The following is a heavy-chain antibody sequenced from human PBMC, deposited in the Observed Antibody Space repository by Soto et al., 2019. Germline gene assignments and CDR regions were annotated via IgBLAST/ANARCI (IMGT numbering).Heavy chain of an antibody. CDR3: AKGRSYYYYYGVDV. J-gene: IGHJ6*02. CDR1: GFTLSNYV. Sequence: LRLSCAASGFTLSNYVMNWVRQAPGKGLEWISCIGSSSVTIFHADSVKGRFTISRDSAKNSLYLQMNSLRAEDTAMYYCAKGRSYYYYYGVDVWGQGTTVTVSS. V-gene: IGHV3-48*01. CDR2: IGSSSVTI.